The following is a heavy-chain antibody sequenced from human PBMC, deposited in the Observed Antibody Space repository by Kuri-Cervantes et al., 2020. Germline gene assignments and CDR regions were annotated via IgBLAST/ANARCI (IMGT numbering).Heavy chain of an antibody. CDR3: ARGGVWWLQDADAFDI. V-gene: IGHV3-30-3*01. D-gene: IGHD5-12*01. CDR2: ISYDGSNK. Sequence: SLKISCAAAGFTFSSYAMHWVRQAPGKGLEWVAVISYDGSNKYYADSVKGRFTISRDNSKNTLYLQMNGLRAEDTAVYYCARGGVWWLQDADAFDIWGQGTMVTVSS. CDR1: GFTFSSYA. J-gene: IGHJ3*02.